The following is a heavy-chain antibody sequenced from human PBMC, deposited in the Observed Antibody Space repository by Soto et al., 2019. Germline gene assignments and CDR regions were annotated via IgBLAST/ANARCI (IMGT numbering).Heavy chain of an antibody. CDR2: ISYDGSNK. Sequence: QVQLVESGGGVVQPGRSLRLSCAASGFTFSGYAMHWVRQAPGKGLEWVAVISYDGSNKYYADSVKGRFTMSRDNSKNTLYLQMNGLRPEDAALYYCARDQYDILTGPNYWGQGTLVTVSS. CDR1: GFTFSGYA. V-gene: IGHV3-30-3*01. D-gene: IGHD3-9*01. CDR3: ARDQYDILTGPNY. J-gene: IGHJ4*02.